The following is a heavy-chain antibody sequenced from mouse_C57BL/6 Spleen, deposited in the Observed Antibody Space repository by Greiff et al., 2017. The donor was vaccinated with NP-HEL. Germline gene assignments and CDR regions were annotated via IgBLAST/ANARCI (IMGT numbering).Heavy chain of an antibody. CDR3: ARDYDYDGAMDY. CDR1: GYAFSSSW. V-gene: IGHV1-82*01. Sequence: VKLQESGPELVKPGASVKISCKASGYAFSSSWMNWVKQRPGKGLEWIGRIYPGDGDTNYNGKFKGKATLTADKSSSTAYMQLSSLTSEDSAVYFCARDYDYDGAMDYWGQGTSVTVSS. J-gene: IGHJ4*01. CDR2: IYPGDGDT. D-gene: IGHD2-4*01.